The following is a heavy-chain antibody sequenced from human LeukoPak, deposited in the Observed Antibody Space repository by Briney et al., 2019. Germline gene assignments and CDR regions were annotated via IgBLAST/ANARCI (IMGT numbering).Heavy chain of an antibody. CDR3: ARRGGQYSGYDPNWFDP. V-gene: IGHV4-59*01. D-gene: IGHD5-12*01. CDR1: GGSISSYY. CDR2: IYYSGST. J-gene: IGHJ5*02. Sequence: SETLPLTCTVSGGSISSYYWSWIRQPPGKGLEWIGYIYYSGSTNYNPSLKSRVTISVDTSKNQFSLKLSSVTAADTAVYYCARRGGQYSGYDPNWFDPWGQGTLVTVSS.